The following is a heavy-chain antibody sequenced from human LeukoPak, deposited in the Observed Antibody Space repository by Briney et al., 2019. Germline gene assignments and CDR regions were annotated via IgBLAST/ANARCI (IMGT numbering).Heavy chain of an antibody. D-gene: IGHD3-22*01. J-gene: IGHJ4*02. CDR1: GFTFSSYA. CDR2: ISGSGGST. V-gene: IGHV3-23*01. CDR3: AKRDSSGYSHYFDY. Sequence: GGSLRLSCAASGFTFSSYAMSWVRQAPGKVLEWVSAISGSGGSTYYADSVKGRFTISRDNSKNTLYLQMNSLRAEDTAVYYCAKRDSSGYSHYFDYWGQGTLVTVSS.